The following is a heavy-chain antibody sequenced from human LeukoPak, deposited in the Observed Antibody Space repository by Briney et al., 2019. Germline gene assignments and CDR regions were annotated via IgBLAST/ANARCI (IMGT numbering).Heavy chain of an antibody. CDR1: GFTFRTYG. V-gene: IGHV3-30*18. J-gene: IGHJ4*02. Sequence: GRSLRLSCAASGFTFRTYGMNWVRQAPGKGLEWVAVISYDGSLEFYADSVRGRFTISRDNPKNTLYLQMNSLRAEDTAVYYCAKDQGLVGAHPFDYWGQGTLVTVSS. D-gene: IGHD1-26*01. CDR3: AKDQGLVGAHPFDY. CDR2: ISYDGSLE.